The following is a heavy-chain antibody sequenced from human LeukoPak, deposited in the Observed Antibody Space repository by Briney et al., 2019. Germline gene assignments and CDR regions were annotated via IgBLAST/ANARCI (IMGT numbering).Heavy chain of an antibody. Sequence: GGSLRLSCAASGFTFSSYALSWVRQAPGKGLEWVSAISGSGGSTYYADSVKGGFTISRDNSKNTLYLQMNSLRAEDTAVYYCAKGPYIVVVPAAIDYWGQGTLVTVSS. V-gene: IGHV3-23*01. CDR3: AKGPYIVVVPAAIDY. CDR1: GFTFSSYA. J-gene: IGHJ4*02. D-gene: IGHD2-2*01. CDR2: ISGSGGST.